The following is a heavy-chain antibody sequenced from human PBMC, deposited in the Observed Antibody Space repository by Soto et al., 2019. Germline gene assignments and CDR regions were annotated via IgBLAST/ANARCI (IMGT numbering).Heavy chain of an antibody. CDR2: IYYTGTT. CDR1: GTSIRCYY. Sequence: SETLSLTCSVSGTSIRCYYWTWIRQPPGKGLEWIGYIYYTGTTKYNPSLKSRVTISVDTSKNQFSLRLNSVTAADTAVYYCAREVSSFGSNHFDSWGQGALVTVSS. D-gene: IGHD3-10*01. V-gene: IGHV4-59*01. CDR3: AREVSSFGSNHFDS. J-gene: IGHJ4*02.